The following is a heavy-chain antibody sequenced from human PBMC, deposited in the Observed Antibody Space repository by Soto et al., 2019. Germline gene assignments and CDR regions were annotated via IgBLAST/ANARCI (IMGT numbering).Heavy chain of an antibody. J-gene: IGHJ1*01. V-gene: IGHV3-30-3*01. Sequence: QVQLVESGGGVVQPGRSLRLSCAASGFTFSSYAMHWVRQAPGKGLEWVAVISYDGSNKYYADSVKGRFTISRDNSKNTLYLQMNSLRAEDTAVYYCARDLSIVATLQDWGQGTLVTVSS. CDR2: ISYDGSNK. CDR1: GFTFSSYA. CDR3: ARDLSIVATLQD. D-gene: IGHD5-12*01.